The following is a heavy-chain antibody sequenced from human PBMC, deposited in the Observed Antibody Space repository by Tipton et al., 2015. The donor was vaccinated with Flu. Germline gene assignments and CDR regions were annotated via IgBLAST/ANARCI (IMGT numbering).Heavy chain of an antibody. V-gene: IGHV5-51*01. CDR2: IYPDDSDT. J-gene: IGHJ4*02. CDR3: WRPPRAVGDGYDNQDY. Sequence: VQLVQSGAEVKKPGESLKISCKGSGYNFADYWIGWVRQMPGKGLEWMGIIYPDDSDTRYSPSFQGQVTISADKSINTAYLQWSSLKASATAIYFCWRPPRAVGDGYDNQDYWGQGTLVSVSS. D-gene: IGHD5-24*01. CDR1: GYNFADYW.